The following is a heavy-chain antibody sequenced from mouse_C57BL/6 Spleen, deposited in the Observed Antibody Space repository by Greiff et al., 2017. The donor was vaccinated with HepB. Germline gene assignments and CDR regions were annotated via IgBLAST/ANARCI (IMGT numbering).Heavy chain of an antibody. J-gene: IGHJ4*01. D-gene: IGHD2-13*01. V-gene: IGHV5-6*01. CDR1: GFTFSSYG. Sequence: EVQRVESGGDLVKPGGSLKLSCAASGFTFSSYGMSWVRQTPDKRLEWVATISSGGSYTYYPDSVKGRFTISRDNAKNTLYLQMSSLKSEDTAMYYCARREGDPPMDYWGQGTSVTVSS. CDR2: ISSGGSYT. CDR3: ARREGDPPMDY.